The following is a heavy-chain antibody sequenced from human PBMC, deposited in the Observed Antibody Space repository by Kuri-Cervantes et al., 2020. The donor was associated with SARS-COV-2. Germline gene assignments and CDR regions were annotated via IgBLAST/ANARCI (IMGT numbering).Heavy chain of an antibody. Sequence: LSLTCAASGFTFSRYAMHWVRQAPGKGLEWVAVISYDGTNKDYTASGKGRFTISRDNSQNTLYLQMKSLRTEDTALYYCARKVEMATISHWGQGTLVTVSS. CDR1: GFTFSRYA. D-gene: IGHD5-24*01. J-gene: IGHJ4*02. CDR2: ISYDGTNK. V-gene: IGHV3-30-3*01. CDR3: ARKVEMATISH.